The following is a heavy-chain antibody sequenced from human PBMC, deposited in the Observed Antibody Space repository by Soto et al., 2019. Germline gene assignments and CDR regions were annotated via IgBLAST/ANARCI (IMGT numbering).Heavy chain of an antibody. CDR2: FDPEDGET. V-gene: IGHV1-24*01. CDR1: GYTFTGYY. CDR3: ATETTEGFCTNGVCQPPLYFFDS. Sequence: ASVKVSCKASGYTFTGYYMHWVRQAPGKGLEWMGGFDPEDGETIYAQKFQGRVTMTEDTSTDTAYMELSSLRSEDTAVYYCATETTEGFCTNGVCQPPLYFFDSWGQGTLVTVSS. J-gene: IGHJ4*02. D-gene: IGHD2-8*01.